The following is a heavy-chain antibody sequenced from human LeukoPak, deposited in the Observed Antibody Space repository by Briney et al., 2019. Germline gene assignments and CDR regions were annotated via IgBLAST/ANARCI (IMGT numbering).Heavy chain of an antibody. CDR1: GFTFSTYA. J-gene: IGHJ4*02. Sequence: GGSLRLSCAASGFTFSTYAMHWVRQAPGKGLEWVAVISYDGSNKYYADSVKGRFTISRDNSKNTLYLQMNSLRAEDTAVYYCAREGGHYSGSYFLDYWGQGTLVTVSS. V-gene: IGHV3-30-3*01. CDR2: ISYDGSNK. CDR3: AREGGHYSGSYFLDY. D-gene: IGHD1-26*01.